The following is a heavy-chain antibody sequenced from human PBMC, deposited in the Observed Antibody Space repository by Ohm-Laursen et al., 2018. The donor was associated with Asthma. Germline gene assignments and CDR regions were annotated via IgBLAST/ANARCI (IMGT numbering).Heavy chain of an antibody. D-gene: IGHD6-6*01. CDR3: AKSPSIAGRPMSYYYYYGMDV. Sequence: SLRLSCAASGFTFSSYAMSWVRQAPGKGLEWVSAISGSGGSTYYADSVKGRFTISRDNSKNTLYLQMNSLRAEDTAVYYCAKSPSIAGRPMSYYYYYGMDVWGQGTTVTV. V-gene: IGHV3-23*01. CDR1: GFTFSSYA. J-gene: IGHJ6*02. CDR2: ISGSGGST.